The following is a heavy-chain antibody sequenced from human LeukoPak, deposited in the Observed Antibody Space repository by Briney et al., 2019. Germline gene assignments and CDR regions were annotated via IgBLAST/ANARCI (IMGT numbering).Heavy chain of an antibody. Sequence: GGSLRLSCAASGFTFSTYWMSWVRQAPGKGLEWVANIKQDGSDKYYVDSVKGRFTISRDNAKNSMYLQMSSLRAEDTAIYYCARVLPVASRDYWGQGTLVTVSS. V-gene: IGHV3-7*01. CDR1: GFTFSTYW. CDR3: ARVLPVASRDY. CDR2: IKQDGSDK. D-gene: IGHD2-2*01. J-gene: IGHJ4*02.